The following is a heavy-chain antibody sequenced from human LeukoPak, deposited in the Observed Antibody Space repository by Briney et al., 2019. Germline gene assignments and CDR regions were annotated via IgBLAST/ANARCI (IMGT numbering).Heavy chain of an antibody. D-gene: IGHD5-18*01. CDR3: ARDGRHTYGYYYYYYMDV. CDR1: GFTFSSYS. Sequence: GGSLRLSCAASGFTFSSYSMNWVRQAPGKGLEWVSYISSSSSTIYYADSVKGRFTISRDNAKNSLYLQMNSLRAEDTAVYYCARDGRHTYGYYYYYYMDVWGKGTTVTVSS. J-gene: IGHJ6*03. V-gene: IGHV3-48*04. CDR2: ISSSSSTI.